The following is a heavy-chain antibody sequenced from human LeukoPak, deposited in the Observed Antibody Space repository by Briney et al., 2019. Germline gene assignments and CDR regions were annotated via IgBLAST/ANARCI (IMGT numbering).Heavy chain of an antibody. CDR2: IYHSGST. CDR1: GGSISSSNW. D-gene: IGHD3-3*02. V-gene: IGHV4-4*02. Sequence: SETLSLTCAVSGGSISSSNWWSWVRQPPGKGLEWIGEIYHSGSTNYNPSLKSRVTISVDKSKNQFSLKLSSVTAADTAVYFCARDISISRGMTWFDPWGQGTLVTVSS. CDR3: ARDISISRGMTWFDP. J-gene: IGHJ5*02.